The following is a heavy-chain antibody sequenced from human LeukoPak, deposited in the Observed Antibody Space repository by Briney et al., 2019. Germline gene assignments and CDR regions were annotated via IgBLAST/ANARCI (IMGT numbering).Heavy chain of an antibody. CDR1: GGSISNYF. J-gene: IGHJ4*02. D-gene: IGHD6-13*01. CDR2: MYYRGST. V-gene: IGHV4-59*08. CDR3: ARVGEQHHIDY. Sequence: PSETLSLTCAVSGGSISNYFWGWIRQPPGRGLQWIGYMYYRGSTNYNPSSKSRVTISVDTSKNQFSLKLSSVTAADTAVYYCARVGEQHHIDYWGQGTLVTVSS.